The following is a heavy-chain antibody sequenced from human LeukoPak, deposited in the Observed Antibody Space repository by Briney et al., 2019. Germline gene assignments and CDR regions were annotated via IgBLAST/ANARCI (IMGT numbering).Heavy chain of an antibody. CDR2: IRSKANSYAT. D-gene: IGHD4-17*01. CDR1: GLTFSGSA. Sequence: PGGSLRLSCAASGLTFSGSAMHWVRQASGKGLEWVGRIRSKANSYATAYAASVKGRFTISRDDSKNTAYLQMNSLKTEDTAVYYCTRHVHDYGDYVQFDYWGQGTLVTVSS. CDR3: TRHVHDYGDYVQFDY. V-gene: IGHV3-73*01. J-gene: IGHJ4*02.